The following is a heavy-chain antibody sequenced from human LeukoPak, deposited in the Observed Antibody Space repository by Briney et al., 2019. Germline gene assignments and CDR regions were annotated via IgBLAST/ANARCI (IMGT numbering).Heavy chain of an antibody. CDR2: INPSGGST. D-gene: IGHD4-17*01. CDR1: GYTFTSYY. Sequence: ASAKVSCKASGYTFTSYYMHWVRQAPGQGLEWMGIINPSGGSTSYAQKFQDRVTMTRDTSTSTVYMELSSLRSEDTAVYYCARESTVTTNDYWGQGTLVTVSS. V-gene: IGHV1-46*01. CDR3: ARESTVTTNDY. J-gene: IGHJ4*02.